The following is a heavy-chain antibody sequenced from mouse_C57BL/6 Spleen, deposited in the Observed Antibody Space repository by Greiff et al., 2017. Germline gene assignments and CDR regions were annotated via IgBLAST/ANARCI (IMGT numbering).Heavy chain of an antibody. CDR2: IYPGDGDT. CDR1: GYAFSGSW. CDR3: ARSDYDYYDFAY. V-gene: IGHV1-82*01. Sequence: QVQLQQSGPELVKPGASVKISCKASGYAFSGSWMNWVKQRPGKGLEWIGRIYPGDGDTNYNGKFKGKATLTADKSSSTAYLQLSSLTSEDSAVYFCARSDYDYYDFAYWGQGTLVTVSA. D-gene: IGHD2-4*01. J-gene: IGHJ3*01.